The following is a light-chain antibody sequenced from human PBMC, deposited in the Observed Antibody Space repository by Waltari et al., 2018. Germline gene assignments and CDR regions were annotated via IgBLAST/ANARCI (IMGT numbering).Light chain of an antibody. CDR1: SGDDGGYNG. Sequence: TAQTQPDYVYGSPGQSINTSCTGTSGDDGGYNGVSWYQRHPGKVPKLIIYEGSKRPSGISDRFSGSKSGNTASLTVSGLHTEDEAEYYCYSYAGSSTWVFGGGTQLTVV. V-gene: IGLV2-23*01. CDR3: YSYAGSSTWV. J-gene: IGLJ3*02. CDR2: EGS.